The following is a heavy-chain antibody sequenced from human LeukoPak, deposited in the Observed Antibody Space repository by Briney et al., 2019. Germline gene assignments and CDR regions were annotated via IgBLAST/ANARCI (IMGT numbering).Heavy chain of an antibody. V-gene: IGHV1-18*01. CDR2: ISAYKGNT. J-gene: IGHJ4*02. Sequence: ASVKVSCKASGYTFSTYGISWVRQAPGQGLEWMGWISAYKGNTYYAQNLQGRVTMTTDTSTSTAYMELGSLRSDDTAIYYCARLTVVATTTLGDYWGQGTLVTVSS. D-gene: IGHD5-12*01. CDR1: GYTFSTYG. CDR3: ARLTVVATTTLGDY.